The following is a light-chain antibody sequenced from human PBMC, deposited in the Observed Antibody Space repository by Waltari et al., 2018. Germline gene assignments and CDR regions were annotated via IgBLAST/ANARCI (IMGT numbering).Light chain of an antibody. J-gene: IGLJ2*01. Sequence: YEPSQQPSVSVSPGQTATITCSGDKLDKKFDDCYQQKPGQPPLVVIYKDVYRPSGIPERFSGTNSGNTATLTISGTQVMDEADYYCQAWDVAIVVFGGGTKLTVL. CDR1: KLDKKF. CDR3: QAWDVAIVV. V-gene: IGLV3-1*01. CDR2: KDV.